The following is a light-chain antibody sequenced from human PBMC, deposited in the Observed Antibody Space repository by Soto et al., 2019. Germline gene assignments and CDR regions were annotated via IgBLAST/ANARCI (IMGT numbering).Light chain of an antibody. CDR1: SSDVGGYNY. Sequence: QSVLTQPASVSGPPGQSITISCTGTSSDVGGYNYVSWYKQTPGKAPKLMIFEVTSRPSGVSNRFSGSKSGNTASLTISGLQAEDEADYYCSSYTSSNSLVFGTGTKVTVL. CDR3: SSYTSSNSLV. V-gene: IGLV2-14*01. J-gene: IGLJ1*01. CDR2: EVT.